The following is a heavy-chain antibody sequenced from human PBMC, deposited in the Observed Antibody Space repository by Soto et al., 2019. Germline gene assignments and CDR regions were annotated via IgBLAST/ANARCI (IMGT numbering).Heavy chain of an antibody. CDR1: GFTFSSYA. D-gene: IGHD3-10*01. CDR3: AKKGVSSSAMGYFDQ. J-gene: IGHJ4*02. V-gene: IGHV3-23*01. CDR2: ISGSGGST. Sequence: EVQLLESGGGLVQPGGSLRLSCAASGFTFSSYAMSWVRQAPGKGLEWVSAISGSGGSTYYADSMKGRFTISRDSFKSTLYLQMSSLRVEDTAVYYCAKKGVSSSAMGYFDQWGQGTLVTVSS.